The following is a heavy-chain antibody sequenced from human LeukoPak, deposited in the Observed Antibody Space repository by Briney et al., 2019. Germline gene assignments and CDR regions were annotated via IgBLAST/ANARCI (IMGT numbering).Heavy chain of an antibody. CDR3: ARRTPQPRPKLVVLVAGTRGNWFDP. CDR1: GGSFSGCY. Sequence: SETLSLTCAVYGGSFSGCYWSWIRQPPGKGLEWIGEINHTGSTNYNTSLKSRVTLSVDTSKNRFSLKLSSVTAADTAVYYCARRTPQPRPKLVVLVAGTRGNWFDPWGQGTLVTVSS. D-gene: IGHD6-19*01. CDR2: INHTGST. J-gene: IGHJ5*02. V-gene: IGHV4-34*01.